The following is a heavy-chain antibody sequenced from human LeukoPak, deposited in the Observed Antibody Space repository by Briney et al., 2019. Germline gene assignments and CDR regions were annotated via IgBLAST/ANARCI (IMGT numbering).Heavy chain of an antibody. D-gene: IGHD1-26*01. CDR3: AKHPVWSTGAFDI. CDR1: GFTFSSYA. CDR2: ISGSGGST. V-gene: IGHV3-23*01. Sequence: GGSLRLSCAASGFTFSSYAMSWVRQAPGKGLEWVSAISGSGGSTYYADSVKGRFTISRDNSKNTLYPQMNSLRAEDTAVYYCAKHPVWSTGAFDIWGQGTMVTVSS. J-gene: IGHJ3*02.